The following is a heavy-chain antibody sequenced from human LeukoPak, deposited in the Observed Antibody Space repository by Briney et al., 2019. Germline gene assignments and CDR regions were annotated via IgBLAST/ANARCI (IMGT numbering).Heavy chain of an antibody. CDR3: AKSHFSDTSGYFFLNWFDS. J-gene: IGHJ5*01. D-gene: IGHD3-22*01. Sequence: GRSLRLSCAASGFTFNNYAMHWVRQAPGKGLEWVAVISFDSYKTYYAESLQGRFTISRDNSKNTLYLQLNSLTADDTAMYYCAKSHFSDTSGYFFLNWFDSWGQGTLVTVSS. CDR2: ISFDSYKT. CDR1: GFTFNNYA. V-gene: IGHV3-30-3*02.